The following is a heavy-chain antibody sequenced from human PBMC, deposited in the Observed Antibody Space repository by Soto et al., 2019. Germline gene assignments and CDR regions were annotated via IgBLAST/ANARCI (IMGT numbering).Heavy chain of an antibody. CDR2: INAGNGNT. J-gene: IGHJ4*02. D-gene: IGHD6-19*01. CDR3: ARADSSGWYSFDY. CDR1: GYTFTSYA. Sequence: QVQLVQSGAEVKKPGASVKVSGKASGYTFTSYAMHWLRQAPGQRLEWMGWINAGNGNTKYSQKFQGRVTITRDTSASTAYMELSSLRSEDTAVYYCARADSSGWYSFDYWGQGTLVTVSS. V-gene: IGHV1-3*01.